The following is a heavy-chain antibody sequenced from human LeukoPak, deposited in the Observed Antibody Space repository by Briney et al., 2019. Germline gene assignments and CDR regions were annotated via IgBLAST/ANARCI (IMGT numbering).Heavy chain of an antibody. Sequence: GGSLRLSCAASGFTFSSYSMNWVRQAPGKGLEWVSSISSSSSYIYYADSVKGRFTISRDNAKNSLYLQMNSLRAEDTAVYYCAREVHYDSSGTGGSAFDIWGQGTMVTVSS. D-gene: IGHD3-22*01. J-gene: IGHJ3*02. V-gene: IGHV3-21*01. CDR2: ISSSSSYI. CDR3: AREVHYDSSGTGGSAFDI. CDR1: GFTFSSYS.